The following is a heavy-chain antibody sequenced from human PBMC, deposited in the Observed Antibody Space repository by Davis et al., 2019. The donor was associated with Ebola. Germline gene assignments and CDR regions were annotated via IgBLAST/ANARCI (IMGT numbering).Heavy chain of an antibody. D-gene: IGHD5-18*01. J-gene: IGHJ6*02. CDR3: ARDGDTAMVVYYYYGMDV. Sequence: PGGSLRLSCAASGFTFSSYEMNWVRQAPGKGLEWVSYISSSGSTIYYADSVKGRFTISRDNAKNSLYLQMNSLRAEDTAVYYCARDGDTAMVVYYYYGMDVWGQGTTVTVSS. CDR1: GFTFSSYE. CDR2: ISSSGSTI. V-gene: IGHV3-48*03.